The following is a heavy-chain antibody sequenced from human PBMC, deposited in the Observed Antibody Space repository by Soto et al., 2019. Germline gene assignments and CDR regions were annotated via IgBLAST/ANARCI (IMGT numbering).Heavy chain of an antibody. D-gene: IGHD3-22*01. CDR3: ARVLRITMIVVVDPDAFDI. CDR2: IKYSGST. CDR1: GGSISSGDYY. Sequence: SETLSLTCTVSGGSISSGDYYWTWIRQHPGKGLEWIGYIKYSGSTHYNTSLKSRVTISVDTSKNQFSLKLSSVTAADTVVYYCARVLRITMIVVVDPDAFDIWGQGTMVTVSS. V-gene: IGHV4-31*03. J-gene: IGHJ3*02.